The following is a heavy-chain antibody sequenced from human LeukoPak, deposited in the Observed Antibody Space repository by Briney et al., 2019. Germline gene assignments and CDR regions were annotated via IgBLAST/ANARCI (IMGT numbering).Heavy chain of an antibody. CDR3: ARILTYYDFWSGYGPHYFDY. CDR2: ISAYNGNT. CDR1: GYTFTSYG. D-gene: IGHD3-3*01. J-gene: IGHJ4*02. V-gene: IGHV1-18*01. Sequence: ASVKVSFKASGYTFTSYGISWVRQAPGQGLEWMGWISAYNGNTNYAQKLQGRVTMTTDTSTSTAYMELRSLRSDDTAVYYCARILTYYDFWSGYGPHYFDYWGQGTLVTVSS.